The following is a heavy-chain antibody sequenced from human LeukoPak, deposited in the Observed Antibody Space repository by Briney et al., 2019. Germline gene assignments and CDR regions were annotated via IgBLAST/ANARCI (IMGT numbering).Heavy chain of an antibody. Sequence: GSSVKVSCKASGGTFSSYAISWVRQAPGQGLEWMGGIIPIFGTANYAQKFQGRVTITTDESTSTAYMELSSLRSEDTAVYYCARGRGHITIFGVSLMGFDPWGQGTLVTVSS. CDR3: ARGRGHITIFGVSLMGFDP. CDR2: IIPIFGTA. J-gene: IGHJ5*02. D-gene: IGHD3-3*01. CDR1: GGTFSSYA. V-gene: IGHV1-69*05.